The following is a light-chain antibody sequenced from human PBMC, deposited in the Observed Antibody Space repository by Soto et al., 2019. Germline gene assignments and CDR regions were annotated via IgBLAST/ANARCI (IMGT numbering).Light chain of an antibody. CDR3: QQTFNSPRT. J-gene: IGKJ1*01. Sequence: DIQMTQSPSSLSASVGDSVTITCWTSQTIGSYLNWYQQKPGKAPQLLIYATSTLRDGVPSRFSGSGSGTEFALTISSLQPDDLATYFCQQTFNSPRTFGQGTKVGVK. V-gene: IGKV1-39*01. CDR1: QTIGSY. CDR2: ATS.